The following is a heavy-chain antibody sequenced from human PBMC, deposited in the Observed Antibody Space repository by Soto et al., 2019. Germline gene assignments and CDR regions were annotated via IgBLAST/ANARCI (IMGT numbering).Heavy chain of an antibody. CDR3: ARDQQGSGWPFDY. Sequence: QVQLVQSGAEMKKPGASVKVSCKAYGYTFTSYYMHWVRQAPGQGLEWMGIINPSGGSTSYAQKFQGRVTMTRDTSTSTVYMELRSLRAEDTAVYYCARDQQGSGWPFDYGGQGPLVTVSS. D-gene: IGHD6-19*01. CDR1: GYTFTSYY. J-gene: IGHJ4*02. V-gene: IGHV1-46*03. CDR2: INPSGGST.